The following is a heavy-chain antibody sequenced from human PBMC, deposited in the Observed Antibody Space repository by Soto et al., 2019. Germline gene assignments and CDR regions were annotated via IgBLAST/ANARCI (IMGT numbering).Heavy chain of an antibody. CDR1: GFAFNIYA. CDR3: AKDRNHYCSGSYFVY. Sequence: EVQLLESGGGLVQPGGSLRVSCAASGFAFNIYAMSWVRQAPGKGLEWVSVISGSAASTNYADSVKGRFTISRDDSKNAVYLQMNSLRVEDTAVYSCAKDRNHYCSGSYFVYWGQGTLVTVSS. D-gene: IGHD3-10*01. J-gene: IGHJ4*02. V-gene: IGHV3-23*01. CDR2: ISGSAAST.